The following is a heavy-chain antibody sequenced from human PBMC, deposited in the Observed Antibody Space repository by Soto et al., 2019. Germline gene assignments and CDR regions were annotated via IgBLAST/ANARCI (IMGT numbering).Heavy chain of an antibody. V-gene: IGHV3-30*04. CDR2: ISRDGSHK. Sequence: PXGFLRLFCAASGFSFRNYAIHWVRQAPGKGLEWVAVISRDGSHKYYLDSVKGRFTISRDNSKDTVNLLMNSLRDDDSAMYYCASSRNSAVADSFDLWGQGTLVTVSS. CDR3: ASSRNSAVADSFDL. J-gene: IGHJ4*02. D-gene: IGHD1-26*01. CDR1: GFSFRNYA.